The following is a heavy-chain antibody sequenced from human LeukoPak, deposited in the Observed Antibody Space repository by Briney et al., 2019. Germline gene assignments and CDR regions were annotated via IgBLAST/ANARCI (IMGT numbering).Heavy chain of an antibody. V-gene: IGHV1-2*04. CDR2: INPNSGGT. Sequence: ASVKVSCKASGYTFTGYYMHWVRQAPGQGLEWMGWINPNSGGTNYAQKFQGWVTMTRDTSISTAYMELSRPRSDDTAVYYCARRRRGYSGYDRTGGAFDIWGQGTMVTVSS. J-gene: IGHJ3*02. CDR1: GYTFTGYY. CDR3: ARRRRGYSGYDRTGGAFDI. D-gene: IGHD5-12*01.